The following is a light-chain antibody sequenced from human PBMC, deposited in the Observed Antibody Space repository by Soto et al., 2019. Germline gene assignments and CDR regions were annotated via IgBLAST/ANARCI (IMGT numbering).Light chain of an antibody. V-gene: IGKV1-5*03. CDR1: QSISSW. J-gene: IGKJ1*01. CDR2: KAS. Sequence: DIQMTQSPSTLSAFVGDRVTITCRASQSISSWLAWYQQKPGKAPKLLIYKASGLESGVPSRFSGSGSGTEFTLTISSLQPDDFATYYCQQYNSYWTFGQGTKVEIK. CDR3: QQYNSYWT.